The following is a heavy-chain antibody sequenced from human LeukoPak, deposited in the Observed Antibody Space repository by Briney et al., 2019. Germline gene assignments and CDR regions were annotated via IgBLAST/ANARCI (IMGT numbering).Heavy chain of an antibody. J-gene: IGHJ4*02. Sequence: GGSLRLSCAASGFTFSSYAMSWVRQAPGKGLEWVSLIYSGGTTYYADSVKGRFTISRDSSKNTLYLQMNSLRAEDTAVYYCARDSRYCGSTSCYFDYWGQGTLVTVSS. D-gene: IGHD2-2*01. CDR3: ARDSRYCGSTSCYFDY. CDR1: GFTFSSYA. V-gene: IGHV3-66*02. CDR2: IYSGGTT.